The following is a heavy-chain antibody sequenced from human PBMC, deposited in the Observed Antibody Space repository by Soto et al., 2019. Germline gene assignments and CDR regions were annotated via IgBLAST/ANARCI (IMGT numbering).Heavy chain of an antibody. J-gene: IGHJ4*02. Sequence: PGGSLRLSCSASGLPHSNFAMMWVRQAPGKGLECVSGIYGSGRGIEYADSVKGRFTISRDNSKNTVYLEMTDLRADDTAVYYCAKDAVYNDGLWLMDRWGRGTQVTVSS. D-gene: IGHD3-10*01. CDR1: GLPHSNFA. V-gene: IGHV3-23*05. CDR2: IYGSGRGI. CDR3: AKDAVYNDGLWLMDR.